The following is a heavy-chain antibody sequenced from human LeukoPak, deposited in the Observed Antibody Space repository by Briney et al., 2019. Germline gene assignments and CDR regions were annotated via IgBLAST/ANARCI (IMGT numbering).Heavy chain of an antibody. V-gene: IGHV3-74*01. Sequence: GGSLRLSCAASGFTFSKYWMLWVRQAPGKGLGSVSRINTDGTVTNYADSVKGRFTVSRDNADNTMFLQMNSVRDEDTAVYYCATKQWLAPPPDSWGQGTPVTVSS. J-gene: IGHJ4*02. D-gene: IGHD6-19*01. CDR1: GFTFSKYW. CDR2: INTDGTVT. CDR3: ATKQWLAPPPDS.